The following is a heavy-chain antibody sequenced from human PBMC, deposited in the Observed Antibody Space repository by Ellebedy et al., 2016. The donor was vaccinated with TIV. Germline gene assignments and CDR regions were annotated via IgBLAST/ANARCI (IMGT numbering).Heavy chain of an antibody. CDR3: ARGRRFYYSPFDY. Sequence: LRLXXTVSGGPISSGSYYWSWIRQPAGKGLEWIGRIYTSGSTNYNPSLKSRVTMSVDTSKNQFSLKLSSVTAADTAVYYCARGRRFYYSPFDYWGQGTLVTVSS. CDR1: GGPISSGSYY. CDR2: IYTSGST. D-gene: IGHD1-26*01. J-gene: IGHJ4*02. V-gene: IGHV4-61*02.